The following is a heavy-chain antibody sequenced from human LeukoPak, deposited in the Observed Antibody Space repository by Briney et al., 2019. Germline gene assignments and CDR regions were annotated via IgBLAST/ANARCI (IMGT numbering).Heavy chain of an antibody. J-gene: IGHJ4*02. CDR3: ARGTKGMTGAPSDY. CDR1: GGSISSDNHS. CDR2: MYSSGST. Sequence: PSETLSLTCTVSGGSISSDNHSWSWIRQPAGKGLEWIGRMYSSGSTNYSPSLESRVTISIDTSKNQFSLNLSSVTAADTAVYYCARGTKGMTGAPSDYWGQGTLVTVSS. V-gene: IGHV4-61*02. D-gene: IGHD1-20*01.